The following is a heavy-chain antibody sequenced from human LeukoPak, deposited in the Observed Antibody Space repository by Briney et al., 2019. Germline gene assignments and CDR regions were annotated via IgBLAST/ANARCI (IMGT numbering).Heavy chain of an antibody. CDR2: IIPIFGTA. CDR1: GGTFTIYA. J-gene: IGHJ4*02. Sequence: ASVTVSFKASGGTFTIYAISWVRQAPGQGLEWMGGIIPIFGTANYAQKFQGRVTITADESTSTAYMELSSLRSEDTAVYYCARPLPGALLTFDYWGQGTLVTVSS. D-gene: IGHD3-10*01. V-gene: IGHV1-69*13. CDR3: ARPLPGALLTFDY.